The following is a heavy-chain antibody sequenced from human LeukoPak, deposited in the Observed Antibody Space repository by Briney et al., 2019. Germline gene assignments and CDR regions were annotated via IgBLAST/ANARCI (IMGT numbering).Heavy chain of an antibody. V-gene: IGHV3-30*02. CDR1: AFTFSSYG. Sequence: GGSLRLSCAASAFTFSSYGMHWVRQAPGKGLEWVAYIQYDRANEQYAHSVKGRFRISRDNSNNILYLQMNSLRTEDTAVYYCAKDRCSNGIGCYYYYMEVWGKGTTVTISS. CDR3: AKDRCSNGIGCYYYYMEV. CDR2: IQYDRANE. J-gene: IGHJ6*03. D-gene: IGHD2-8*01.